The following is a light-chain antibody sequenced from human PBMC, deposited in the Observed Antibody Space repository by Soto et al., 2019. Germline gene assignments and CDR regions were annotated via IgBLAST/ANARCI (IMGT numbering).Light chain of an antibody. CDR3: QQRSNWPRT. Sequence: MVLTQSPATLSLSPGERATLSCRASQSVSSYLAWYQQKPVQAPRRLIYDASNRATGFPARFRGSGSGTDFTLTISSLAPEDIAVYYCQQRSNWPRTLGQGTKVEIK. V-gene: IGKV3-11*01. J-gene: IGKJ1*01. CDR2: DAS. CDR1: QSVSSY.